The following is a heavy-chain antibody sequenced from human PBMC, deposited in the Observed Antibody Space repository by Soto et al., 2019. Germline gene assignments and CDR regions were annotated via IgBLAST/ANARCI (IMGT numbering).Heavy chain of an antibody. V-gene: IGHV1-18*01. CDR1: GYTFTTYG. CDR2: ISVYNGNT. Sequence: GXSVKVSYKASGYTFTTYGVTWVRQAPVQGLEWMGWISVYNGNTNYAQKFQGRVTMTTDTSTTTAYMEVRSLRFDDTAVYFCARDLNYDFWRGYYTRSGWFDTWGQGTLVTVYS. J-gene: IGHJ5*02. CDR3: ARDLNYDFWRGYYTRSGWFDT. D-gene: IGHD3-3*01.